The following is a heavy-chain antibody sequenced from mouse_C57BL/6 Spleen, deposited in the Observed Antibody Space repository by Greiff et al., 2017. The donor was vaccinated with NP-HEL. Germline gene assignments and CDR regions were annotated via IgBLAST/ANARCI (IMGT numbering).Heavy chain of an antibody. J-gene: IGHJ3*01. CDR1: GYTFTTYP. CDR3: ARPGDYEGAWFAY. CDR2: FHPYNDDT. D-gene: IGHD2-4*01. Sequence: VKLQESGAELVKPGASVKMSCKASGYTFTTYPIEWMKQNHGKSLEWIGNFHPYNDDTKYNEKFKGKATLTVEKSSSTVYLELSRLTSDDSAVYYCARPGDYEGAWFAYWGQGTLVTVSA. V-gene: IGHV1-47*01.